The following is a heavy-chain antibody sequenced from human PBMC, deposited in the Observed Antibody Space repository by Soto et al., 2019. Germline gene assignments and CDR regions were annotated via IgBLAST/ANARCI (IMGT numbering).Heavy chain of an antibody. D-gene: IGHD5-18*01. V-gene: IGHV3-30*18. J-gene: IGHJ4*02. CDR2: MSYDGSNT. Sequence: QVQVVESGGGVVQPGRSLRLSCATSGFTFSSYGMHWVRQAPGKGLEWVAVMSYDGSNTYYGESVKGRFTISRDNSQNTLYLQMNSLRAEDTAVYYCAKDDGLWYLDYWGQGILVTVSS. CDR1: GFTFSSYG. CDR3: AKDDGLWYLDY.